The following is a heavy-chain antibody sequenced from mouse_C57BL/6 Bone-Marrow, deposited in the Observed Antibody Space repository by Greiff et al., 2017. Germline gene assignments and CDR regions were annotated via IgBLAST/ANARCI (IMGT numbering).Heavy chain of an antibody. CDR2: FSSGGSYT. J-gene: IGHJ1*03. Sequence: EVKLMESGGDLVKPGGSLKLSCAASGFTFSSYGMSWVRQTPDKRLEWVATFSSGGSYTYYPDSVKGRFTISRDNAKNTLYLQMSSLKSEDTAMYYCARTTVVADWYFDVWGTGTTVTVSS. CDR3: ARTTVVADWYFDV. D-gene: IGHD1-1*01. V-gene: IGHV5-6*01. CDR1: GFTFSSYG.